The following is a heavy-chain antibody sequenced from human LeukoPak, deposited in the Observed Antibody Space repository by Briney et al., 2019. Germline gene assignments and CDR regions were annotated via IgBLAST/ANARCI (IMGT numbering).Heavy chain of an antibody. CDR3: ARVPYYYDSSGYYQTDY. J-gene: IGHJ4*02. D-gene: IGHD3-22*01. Sequence: GGSLRLSCAASGFTFSSYSMNWVRQAPVKGLEWVSSISSSSSYIYYADSVKGRFTISRDNAKNSLYLQMNSLRAEDTAVYYCARVPYYYDSSGYYQTDYWGQGTLVTISS. CDR1: GFTFSSYS. V-gene: IGHV3-21*01. CDR2: ISSSSSYI.